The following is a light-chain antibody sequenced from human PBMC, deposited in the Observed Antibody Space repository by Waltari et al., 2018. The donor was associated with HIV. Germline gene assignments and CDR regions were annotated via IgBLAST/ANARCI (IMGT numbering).Light chain of an antibody. CDR2: EVN. CDR1: SSDVGRYNL. CDR3: CSYAGSSTSVV. Sequence: QSALTQSASVSGSPGQSITISCTGTSSDVGRYNLVSWYQHHPGKAPKLMIYEVNKRPSGVSNRFSGPKSGNTASLTISGLQAEDEADYYCCSYAGSSTSVVFGGGTKLTVL. J-gene: IGLJ2*01. V-gene: IGLV2-23*02.